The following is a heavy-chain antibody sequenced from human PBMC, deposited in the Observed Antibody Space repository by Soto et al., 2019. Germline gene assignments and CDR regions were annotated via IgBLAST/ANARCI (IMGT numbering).Heavy chain of an antibody. CDR2: ISGSGGST. CDR1: GFTFSSYA. J-gene: IGHJ6*03. CDR3: AKAHFWSGYYSPADIYYYYYMDV. Sequence: GGSLRLSCAASGFTFSSYAMSWVRQAPGKGLEWVSAISGSGGSTYYADSVKGRFTISRDNSKNTLYLQMNSLRAEDTAVYYCAKAHFWSGYYSPADIYYYYYMDVWGKGTTVTVSS. D-gene: IGHD3-3*02. V-gene: IGHV3-23*01.